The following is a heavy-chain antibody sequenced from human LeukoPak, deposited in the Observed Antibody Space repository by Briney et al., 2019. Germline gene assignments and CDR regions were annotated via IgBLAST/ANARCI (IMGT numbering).Heavy chain of an antibody. Sequence: GGSLRLSCAASGFTFSSCWMSWVRQAPGKGLEWVANIKQDGSEKYYVDSVKGRFTISRDNAKNSLYLQMNSLRAEDTAVYYCARDAYDYGDLSFDYWGQGTLVTVSS. D-gene: IGHD4-17*01. CDR2: IKQDGSEK. CDR3: ARDAYDYGDLSFDY. CDR1: GFTFSSCW. V-gene: IGHV3-7*01. J-gene: IGHJ4*02.